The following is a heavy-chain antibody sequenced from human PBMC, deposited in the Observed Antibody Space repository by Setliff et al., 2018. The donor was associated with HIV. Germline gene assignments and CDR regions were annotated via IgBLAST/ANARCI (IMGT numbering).Heavy chain of an antibody. Sequence: LETLSLTCTVSGGSISSSSYYWGWIRQPPGKGLEWIGSIYYSGSTYYNPSLKSRVTISVDTSKNQFSLKLSSVTAADTAVYYCARDMEFLELGWFDPWGQGTLVTVSS. CDR2: IYYSGST. CDR3: ARDMEFLELGWFDP. V-gene: IGHV4-39*02. CDR1: GGSISSSSYY. J-gene: IGHJ5*02. D-gene: IGHD3-3*01.